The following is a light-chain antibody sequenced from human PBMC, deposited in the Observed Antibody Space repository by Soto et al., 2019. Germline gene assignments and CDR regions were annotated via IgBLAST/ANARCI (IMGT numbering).Light chain of an antibody. V-gene: IGKV1-39*01. J-gene: IGKJ1*01. CDR1: QSISSY. Sequence: DIQMTQTPSSLSASVGDRVTITCRASQSISSYLNWYQQKPGKAPKLLIYAASSLQSGVPSRFSGSGYGSDFSLTISSLQPEDSATYYCQQSYSTPWTFGQGTKVDI. CDR3: QQSYSTPWT. CDR2: AAS.